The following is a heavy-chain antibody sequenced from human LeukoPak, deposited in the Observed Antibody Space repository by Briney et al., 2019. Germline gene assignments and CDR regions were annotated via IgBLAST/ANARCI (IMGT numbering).Heavy chain of an antibody. CDR2: IYYSGST. CDR1: GGSFRSGDFY. Sequence: SETLSLTCTVSGGSFRSGDFYWSWIRQPPGKGLEWIGYIYYSGSTNYKPSLKSRVIIFVDMSKNQFSLRLRSVTAADTAMYYCARNTTRPPDSFDIWGQGTVVTVSS. D-gene: IGHD1-14*01. CDR3: ARNTTRPPDSFDI. J-gene: IGHJ3*02. V-gene: IGHV4-30-4*01.